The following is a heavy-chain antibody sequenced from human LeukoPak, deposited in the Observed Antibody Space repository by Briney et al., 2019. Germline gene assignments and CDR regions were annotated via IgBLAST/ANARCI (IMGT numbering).Heavy chain of an antibody. CDR1: GFTFSTYA. CDR3: AKRWGTAAATVWFDM. V-gene: IGHV3-23*01. J-gene: IGHJ3*02. CDR2: ISDSGGNT. D-gene: IGHD1-1*01. Sequence: PGGSLRLSCAASGFTFSTYAMSWVRQAPGKGLEWVSNISDSGGNTYYADSVKGRLTISRDNSKNTLYLQMNSLRGEEMAVYYCAKRWGTAAATVWFDMWGGGPMV.